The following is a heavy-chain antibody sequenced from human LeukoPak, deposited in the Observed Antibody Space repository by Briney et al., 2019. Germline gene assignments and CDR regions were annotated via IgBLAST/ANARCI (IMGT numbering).Heavy chain of an antibody. V-gene: IGHV4-34*01. D-gene: IGHD3-3*01. CDR3: ARGLMYYDFWSGYYTSRRFDP. CDR1: GGSFSGYY. CDR2: INHSGST. Sequence: SETLSLTCAVYGGSFSGYYWSWIRQPPGKGLEWIGEINHSGSTNYNPSLKSRVTISVDTSKNQFSLKLSSVTAADTAVYYCARGLMYYDFWSGYYTSRRFDPWGQETLVTVSS. J-gene: IGHJ5*02.